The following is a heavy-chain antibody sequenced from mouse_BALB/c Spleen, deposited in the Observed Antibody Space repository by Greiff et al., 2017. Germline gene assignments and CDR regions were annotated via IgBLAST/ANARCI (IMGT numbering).Heavy chain of an antibody. CDR1: GYTFTSYW. J-gene: IGHJ4*01. CDR2: ISPSTGYT. CDR3: ARGSSGDARAMDY. D-gene: IGHD3-2*02. V-gene: IGHV1-7*01. Sequence: VQLQQSGADLVKPGASVKMSCKASGYTFTSYWMHWVKQRPGQGLEWIGYISPSTGYTEYNQKFKDKTTLTADKSSSTTYMQLSSLTSEDTAVYYCARGSSGDARAMDYWGQGTSVTVSS.